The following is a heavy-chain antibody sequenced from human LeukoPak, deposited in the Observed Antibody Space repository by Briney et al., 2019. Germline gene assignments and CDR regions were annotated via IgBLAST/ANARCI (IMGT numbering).Heavy chain of an antibody. J-gene: IGHJ4*02. Sequence: SVKVSCKASGYTFTGYYMHWVRQAPGQGLEWMGYIYPNSGATKYAQKFQGRVTMTRDTSISTAYMELSGLRSDDTAVYYCGTLLSNGPFDYWGQGSLVTVSS. CDR3: GTLLSNGPFDY. CDR1: GYTFTGYY. CDR2: IYPNSGAT. V-gene: IGHV1-2*02.